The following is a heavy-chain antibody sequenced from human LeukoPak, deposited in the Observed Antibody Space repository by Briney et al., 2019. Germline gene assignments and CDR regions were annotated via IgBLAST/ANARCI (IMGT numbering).Heavy chain of an antibody. V-gene: IGHV4-59*01. CDR2: IYYSGST. Sequence: SETLSLTCTVSGDSISSYYWSWIRQPPGKGLEWIGYIYYSGSTNYNPSLKSRVTISVDTSKNQFSLKLSSVTAADTAAYYCARSDYDFWSGYRGSFDYWGQGTLVTVSS. J-gene: IGHJ4*02. D-gene: IGHD3-3*01. CDR3: ARSDYDFWSGYRGSFDY. CDR1: GDSISSYY.